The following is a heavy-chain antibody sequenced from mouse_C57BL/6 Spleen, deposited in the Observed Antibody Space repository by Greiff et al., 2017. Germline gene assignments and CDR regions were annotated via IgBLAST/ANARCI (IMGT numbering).Heavy chain of an antibody. CDR1: GFTFSNYW. Sequence: EVKVEESGGGLVQPGGSMKLSCVASGFTFSNYWMNWVSQAPGKGLEWVAQIRFKSDNYATHYAESVKGKFTISRDDSKSSVYLQMNNLRAEDTRIYYCTDPGHYWGQGTTLTVSS. CDR2: IRFKSDNYAT. J-gene: IGHJ2*01. D-gene: IGHD3-3*01. V-gene: IGHV6-3*01. CDR3: TDPGHY.